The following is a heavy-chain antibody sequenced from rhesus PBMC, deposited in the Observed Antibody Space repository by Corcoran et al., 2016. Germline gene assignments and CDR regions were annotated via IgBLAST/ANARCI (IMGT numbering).Heavy chain of an antibody. CDR1: GGSISSGYG. Sequence: QVQLQESGPGLVKPSETLSLTCGVSGGSISSGYGWSWIRQPPGKGLEWIGYNYGSSGNTYYTPSLKSRVTISKDTSKNQFSLKLSSVTAADTAVYYCARNPPGDYSGSYSFDYWGQGVLVTVSS. CDR2: NYGSSGNT. D-gene: IGHD3-16*01. CDR3: ARNPPGDYSGSYSFDY. V-gene: IGHV4S7*01. J-gene: IGHJ4*01.